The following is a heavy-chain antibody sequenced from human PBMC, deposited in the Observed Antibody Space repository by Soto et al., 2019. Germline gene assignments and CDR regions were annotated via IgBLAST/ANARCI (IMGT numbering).Heavy chain of an antibody. D-gene: IGHD6-13*01. V-gene: IGHV4-31*03. Sequence: QVQLQESGPGLVKPSQTLSLTYTVSGGSISSGGYYWSWIRQHPGKGLEWIGYIYYSGSTYYNPSLRSRVTTSEDTSKNQFSLKLSSVTAADTAVYYCARDWGRAPYNWFDPWGQGTLVTVSS. CDR2: IYYSGST. CDR3: ARDWGRAPYNWFDP. CDR1: GGSISSGGYY. J-gene: IGHJ5*02.